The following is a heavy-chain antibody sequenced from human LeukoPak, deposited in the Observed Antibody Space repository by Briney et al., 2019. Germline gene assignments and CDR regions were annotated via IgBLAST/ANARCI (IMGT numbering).Heavy chain of an antibody. CDR3: AREGVTHNWFDP. J-gene: IGHJ5*02. CDR1: GGSISTYY. D-gene: IGHD4-11*01. CDR2: IYYSGST. Sequence: SETLSLTCTVSGGSISTYYWSWIRPPPGKGLEWIGYIYYSGSTNYKPSLKSRVTMSVDTSKNQFSLKLSSVTAADTAVYYCAREGVTHNWFDPWGQGTLVTVSS. V-gene: IGHV4-59*01.